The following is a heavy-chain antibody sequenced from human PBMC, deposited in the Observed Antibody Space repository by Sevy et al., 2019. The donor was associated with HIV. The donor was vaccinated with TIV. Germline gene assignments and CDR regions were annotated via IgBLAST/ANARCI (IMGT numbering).Heavy chain of an antibody. CDR1: GYTFSSYY. J-gene: IGHJ4*02. V-gene: IGHV1-46*01. CDR2: INPSGGSK. CDR3: VAAAAGRGYFDY. Sequence: ASVKVSCKASGYTFSSYYMHWVRQAPGQGLEWMGIINPSGGSKSYAQTFQGRVTMTRDTSTSTVYMELSSLSSEDTAVYYCVAAAAGRGYFDYWGQGTLVTVSS. D-gene: IGHD6-13*01.